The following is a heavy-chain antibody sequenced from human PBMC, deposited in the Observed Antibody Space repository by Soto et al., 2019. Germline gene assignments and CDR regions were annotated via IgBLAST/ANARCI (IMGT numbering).Heavy chain of an antibody. J-gene: IGHJ6*03. Sequence: GGSLRLSCAASGFTFDDYAMHWVRQAPGKGLEWVSGISWNSGSIGYADSVKGRFTISRDNAKNSLYLQMNSLRAEDTALYYCAKDKVPQWLAPYYYYYYMDVWGKGTTVTVSS. V-gene: IGHV3-9*01. CDR2: ISWNSGSI. CDR3: AKDKVPQWLAPYYYYYYMDV. CDR1: GFTFDDYA. D-gene: IGHD6-19*01.